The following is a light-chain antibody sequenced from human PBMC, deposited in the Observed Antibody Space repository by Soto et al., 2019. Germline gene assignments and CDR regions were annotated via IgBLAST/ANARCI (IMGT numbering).Light chain of an antibody. V-gene: IGLV6-57*04. CDR3: QSYDSSNLHVV. CDR2: EDN. CDR1: SGSIASNY. Sequence: NFMLTQPHSVSESPGKTVTISCTRISGSIASNYVQWYQQRPGSAPTTVIYEDNQRPSGVPDRFSGSIDSSSNSASLTISGLKTEDEADYYCQSYDSSNLHVVFGGGTKLTVL. J-gene: IGLJ2*01.